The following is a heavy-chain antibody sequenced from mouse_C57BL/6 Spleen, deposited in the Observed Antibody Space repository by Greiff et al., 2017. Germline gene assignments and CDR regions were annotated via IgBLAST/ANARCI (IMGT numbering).Heavy chain of an antibody. J-gene: IGHJ3*01. CDR2: IYPRDGST. CDR1: GYTFTDHT. D-gene: IGHD1-1*01. CDR3: ARDYYGSSWAWFAY. V-gene: IGHV1-78*01. Sequence: VKLMESDAELVKPGASVKISCKVSGYTFTDHTIHWMKQRPEQGLEWIGYIYPRDGSTKYNEKFKGKATLTADKSSSTAYMQLNSLTSEDSAVYFCARDYYGSSWAWFAYWGQGTLVTVSA.